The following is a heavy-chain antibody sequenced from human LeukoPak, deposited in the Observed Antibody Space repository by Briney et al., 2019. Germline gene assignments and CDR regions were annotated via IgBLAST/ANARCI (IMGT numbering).Heavy chain of an antibody. J-gene: IGHJ4*02. CDR1: GFTFSSYS. V-gene: IGHV3-48*04. CDR3: ASNSMVRGKGTDY. CDR2: ISSSSSTI. Sequence: GGSLRLSCAASGFTFSSYSMNWVRQAPGKGLEWVSYISSSSSTIYYADSVRGRFTISRDNAKNSLYLQMNSLRAEDTAVYYCASNSMVRGKGTDYWGQGTLVTVSS. D-gene: IGHD3-10*01.